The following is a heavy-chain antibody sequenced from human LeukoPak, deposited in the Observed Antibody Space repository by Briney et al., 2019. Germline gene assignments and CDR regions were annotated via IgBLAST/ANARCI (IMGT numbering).Heavy chain of an antibody. V-gene: IGHV3-21*01. CDR1: WFTFSGYS. CDR2: IGSSSSYI. J-gene: IGHJ4*02. Sequence: GGSLRLSCAASWFTFSGYSMTWVRQAPGKGLEWVSSIGSSSSYIFYADSVQGRFTTSRDNAHNSLYLQMNSLRAEDTGVYYCARDAGYSTYWGQGSLVTVSS. D-gene: IGHD6-13*01. CDR3: ARDAGYSTY.